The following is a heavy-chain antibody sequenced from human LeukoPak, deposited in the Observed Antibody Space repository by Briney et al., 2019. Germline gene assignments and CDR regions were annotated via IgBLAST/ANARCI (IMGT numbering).Heavy chain of an antibody. CDR3: ARMNAVLVNGLNSYYYMDV. CDR2: ISSSGSTR. Sequence: GGSLRLSCAASGFTFSRYDMNWVRQAPGKGLQWVSYISSSGSTRYYAESVKGRFTISRDNTRNSLYLQMNSLRAEDTALYYCARMNAVLVNGLNSYYYMDVWGKGTTVTISS. CDR1: GFTFSRYD. J-gene: IGHJ6*03. V-gene: IGHV3-48*03. D-gene: IGHD3-3*02.